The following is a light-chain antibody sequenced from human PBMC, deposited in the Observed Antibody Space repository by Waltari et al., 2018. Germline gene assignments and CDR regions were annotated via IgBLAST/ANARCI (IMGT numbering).Light chain of an antibody. CDR3: VRYNRAPLVK. CDR1: QGINFY. J-gene: IGKJ3*01. Sequence: DILLTQSPSSLSASVGDRVTITCRASQGINFYLAWYQKKPGTAPKLLIHASPSLESWVPAGFSGSRSGTEVTHTSSARHHEDCATYYGVRYNRAPLVKFGPGTRVEMK. V-gene: IGKV1-27*01. CDR2: ASP.